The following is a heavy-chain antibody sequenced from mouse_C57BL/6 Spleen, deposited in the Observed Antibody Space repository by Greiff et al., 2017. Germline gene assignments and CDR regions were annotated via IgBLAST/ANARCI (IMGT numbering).Heavy chain of an antibody. CDR1: GYTFTDYE. CDR3: TRCNYGAMDY. CDR2: IDPETGGT. D-gene: IGHD2-1*01. V-gene: IGHV1-15*01. Sequence: VQGVESGAELVRPGASVTLSCKASGYTFTDYEMHWVKQTPVHGLEWIGAIDPETGGTAYNQKFKGKAILTADKSSSTAYMALRSLTSEDSAVYYCTRCNYGAMDYWGQGTSVTVSS. J-gene: IGHJ4*01.